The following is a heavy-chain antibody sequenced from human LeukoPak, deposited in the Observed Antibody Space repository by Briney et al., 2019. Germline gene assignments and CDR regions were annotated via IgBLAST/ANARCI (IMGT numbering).Heavy chain of an antibody. D-gene: IGHD2-15*01. V-gene: IGHV3-53*01. J-gene: IGHJ4*02. CDR2: IYSGGGT. CDR1: GLSVSSTY. Sequence: HPGGSLRLSCAASGLSVSSTYMTWVRQAPGKGLEWVSVIYSGGGTNYADSLKGRFSIPRDNSKNTLYLQMNSLRAEDTAVYYCVGEDKYWGQGTLVTVSS. CDR3: VGEDKY.